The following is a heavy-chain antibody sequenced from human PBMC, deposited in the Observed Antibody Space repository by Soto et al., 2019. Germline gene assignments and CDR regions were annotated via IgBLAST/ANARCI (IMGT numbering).Heavy chain of an antibody. J-gene: IGHJ3*02. CDR3: ARLYCRGGSCYSGDAFDI. CDR1: GFTFSSYG. Sequence: EVQLVESGGGLVKSGGSLRLSCAASGFTFSSYGMNWVRQAPGKGLEWVSSISTSTSYIYYADSVKGRFTISRDNAKNSVYLQMNSLRAEDTAVYYCARLYCRGGSCYSGDAFDIWGQGTMVTVSS. V-gene: IGHV3-21*01. CDR2: ISTSTSYI. D-gene: IGHD2-15*01.